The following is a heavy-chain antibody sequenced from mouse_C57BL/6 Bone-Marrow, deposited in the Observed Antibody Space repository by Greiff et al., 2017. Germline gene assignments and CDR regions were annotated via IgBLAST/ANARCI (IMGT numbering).Heavy chain of an antibody. J-gene: IGHJ2*01. CDR3: ARPPFYGSSNYFDY. V-gene: IGHV14-3*01. CDR2: IDPANGNT. CDR1: GFNIKNTY. D-gene: IGHD1-1*01. Sequence: VQLQQSVAELVRPGASVKLSCTASGFNIKNTYMHWVKQRPEQGLEWIGRIDPANGNTKYAPKFQGKATITADTSSNTAYLQLSSLTSEDTAIDYWARPPFYGSSNYFDYWGQGTTLTVAS.